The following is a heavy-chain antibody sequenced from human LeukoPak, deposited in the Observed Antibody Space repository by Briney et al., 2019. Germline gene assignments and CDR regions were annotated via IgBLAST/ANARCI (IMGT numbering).Heavy chain of an antibody. CDR1: GGSISSGGYY. J-gene: IGHJ6*02. Sequence: PSETLSLTCTVSGGSISSGGYYWSWIRQHPGKGLEWTGYIYYSGSTYYNPSLKSRVTISVDTSKNQFSLKLSSVTAADTAVYYCARAGRRLLHYYYYGMDAWGQGTTVTVSS. CDR2: IYYSGST. V-gene: IGHV4-31*03. CDR3: ARAGRRLLHYYYYGMDA. D-gene: IGHD5-18*01.